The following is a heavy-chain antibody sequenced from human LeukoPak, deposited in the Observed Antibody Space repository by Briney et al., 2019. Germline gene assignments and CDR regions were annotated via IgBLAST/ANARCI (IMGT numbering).Heavy chain of an antibody. CDR2: IWYDGSNK. D-gene: IGHD2-21*02. CDR3: ARDGIAYCGGDCYTPDP. V-gene: IGHV3-33*01. CDR1: GFTFSSYG. J-gene: IGHJ5*02. Sequence: GGSLRLSCAASGFTFSSYGMHWIRQAPGKGLEWVAVIWYDGSNKYYPDSAKGRFTISRDNSKNTLYLQMNSLRADDTAVYYCARDGIAYCGGDCYTPDPWRQGPRVTVSS.